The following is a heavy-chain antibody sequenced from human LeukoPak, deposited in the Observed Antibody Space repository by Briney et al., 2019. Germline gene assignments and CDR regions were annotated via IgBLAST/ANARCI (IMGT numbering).Heavy chain of an antibody. CDR2: ISSSGSTI. D-gene: IGHD1-14*01. CDR3: ARVGEPTPAFAY. V-gene: IGHV3-48*03. CDR1: GFTFSSYE. J-gene: IGHJ4*02. Sequence: GGSLRLSCAASGFTFSSYEMNWVRQAPGKGLEWVSYISSSGSTIYYADSVKGRFTISRDNAKNSLYLQINSLIAEDTAVYYCARVGEPTPAFAYWGQGTLVTVSS.